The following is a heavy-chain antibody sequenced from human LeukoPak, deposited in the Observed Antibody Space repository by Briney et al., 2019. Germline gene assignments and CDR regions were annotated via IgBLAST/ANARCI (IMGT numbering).Heavy chain of an antibody. Sequence: GESLKISCKGSGYNFPSYWIGWVRQMPGKGLEWMGIIYPGDSDTRYSPSFQGQVTISADKSISTAYLQWSSLKASDTAMYYCARHPRPYYYDSSGYYYRGSGYGMDVWGQGTTVTVSS. V-gene: IGHV5-51*01. CDR2: IYPGDSDT. D-gene: IGHD3-22*01. J-gene: IGHJ6*02. CDR3: ARHPRPYYYDSSGYYYRGSGYGMDV. CDR1: GYNFPSYW.